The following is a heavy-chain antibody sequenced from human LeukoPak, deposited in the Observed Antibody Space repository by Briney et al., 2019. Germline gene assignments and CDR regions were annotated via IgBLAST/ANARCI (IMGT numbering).Heavy chain of an antibody. D-gene: IGHD6-19*01. CDR1: GGSFSGYY. CDR2: INHSGST. J-gene: IGHJ4*02. CDR3: ARGYSGWYLEYYFDY. Sequence: SETLSLTCAVYGGSFSGYYWSWIRQPPGKGLEWIGEINHSGSTNYNPSLESRVALSVDTSKTQISLKLSSVTAADTAVYYCARGYSGWYLEYYFDYWGQGILVTVSS. V-gene: IGHV4-34*01.